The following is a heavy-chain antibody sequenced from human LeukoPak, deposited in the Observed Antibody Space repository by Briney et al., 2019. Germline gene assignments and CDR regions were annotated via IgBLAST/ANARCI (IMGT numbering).Heavy chain of an antibody. D-gene: IGHD1-26*01. CDR1: GGSIITTNW. Sequence: PGTLSLTCAVSGGSIITTNWWSWVRQPPGKGLEWIGEVHLNGATNYNPSLESRVSMSIDKSKNQLSLKLRSVSAADTAIYYCARESGAFSPFGFRGQGTLVTVSS. CDR2: VHLNGAT. CDR3: ARESGAFSPFGF. J-gene: IGHJ4*02. V-gene: IGHV4-4*03.